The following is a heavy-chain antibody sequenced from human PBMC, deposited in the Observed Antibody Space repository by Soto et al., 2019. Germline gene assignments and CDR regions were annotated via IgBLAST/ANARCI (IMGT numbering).Heavy chain of an antibody. CDR3: ARTTIPTYYDFWSGYPSFDY. V-gene: IGHV1-18*01. Sequence: QVQLVQSGAEVKKPGASVKVSCKASGYTFTSYGISWVRQAPGQGLEWMGWISAYNGNTNYAQKLQGRVTMTTDTSTSTAYMELRSLRSDDTAVYYCARTTIPTYYDFWSGYPSFDYWGQGTLVTVSS. CDR1: GYTFTSYG. J-gene: IGHJ4*02. CDR2: ISAYNGNT. D-gene: IGHD3-3*01.